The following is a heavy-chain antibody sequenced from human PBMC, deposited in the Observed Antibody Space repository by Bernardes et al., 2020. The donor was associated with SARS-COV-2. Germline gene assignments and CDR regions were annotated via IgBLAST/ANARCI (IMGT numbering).Heavy chain of an antibody. V-gene: IGHV3-30*18. CDR2: ISYDGSNK. D-gene: IGHD3-9*01. CDR1: GFTFSNYG. Sequence: GGSLRLSCAASGFTFSNYGMHWVRQAPGKGLEWVAVISYDGSNKYYADSVKGRFTISRDNSENTLYLQMNSLRAEDTALYYCAKVGAPEILTGHTNYWGQGTLVTVSS. CDR3: AKVGAPEILTGHTNY. J-gene: IGHJ4*02.